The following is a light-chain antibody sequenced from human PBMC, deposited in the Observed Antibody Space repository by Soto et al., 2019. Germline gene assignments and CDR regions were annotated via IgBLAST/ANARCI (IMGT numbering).Light chain of an antibody. CDR3: CSKAGRGTVV. CDR1: SSDVGNYNL. J-gene: IGLJ2*01. Sequence: QSVLTQPASVSGSPGQSITISCTGTSSDVGNYNLVSWYQQHPGKAPRLFIFEVTERPSGVSDRFSGSKSGNTASLTISGLQAEDEADYYCCSKAGRGTVVCGGGTKLTVL. V-gene: IGLV2-23*02. CDR2: EVT.